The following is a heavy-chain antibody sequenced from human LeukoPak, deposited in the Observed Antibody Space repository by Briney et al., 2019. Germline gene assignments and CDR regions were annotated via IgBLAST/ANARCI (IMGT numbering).Heavy chain of an antibody. D-gene: IGHD6-13*01. Sequence: ASVKVSCKASGYTFINYDFSWVRQAPGQGLEWMGWISTYNGNTNYAQKLQGRVTMTTDTSTSTAYMELRSLRSDDTAVYYCARGIAAAGTFGYWGQGTLVTVSS. CDR3: ARGIAAAGTFGY. CDR2: ISTYNGNT. CDR1: GYTFINYD. V-gene: IGHV1-18*01. J-gene: IGHJ4*02.